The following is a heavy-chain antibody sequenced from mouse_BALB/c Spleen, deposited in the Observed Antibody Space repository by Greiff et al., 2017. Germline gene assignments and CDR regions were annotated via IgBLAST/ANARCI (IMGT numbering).Heavy chain of an antibody. V-gene: IGHV5-6*01. CDR1: GFTFSSYG. CDR2: ISSGGSYT. Sequence: VQLKESGGDLVKPGGSLKLSCAASGFTFSSYGMSWVRQTPDKRLEWVATISSGGSYTYYPDSVKGRFTISRDNAKNTLYLQMSSLKSEDTAMYYCARHYSGYFDYWGQGTTLTVSS. CDR3: ARHYSGYFDY. D-gene: IGHD2-12*01. J-gene: IGHJ2*01.